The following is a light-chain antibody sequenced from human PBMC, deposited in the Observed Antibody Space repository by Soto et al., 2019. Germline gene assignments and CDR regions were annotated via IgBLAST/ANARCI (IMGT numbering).Light chain of an antibody. CDR2: WAS. V-gene: IGKV4-1*01. CDR3: QQYYDNPLMYT. CDR1: QSVLYSSNNKNY. J-gene: IGKJ2*01. Sequence: DIVMTQSPDSLALSLGERATINCKSSQSVLYSSNNKNYLAWYQQKPGQPPKLLIYWASTRASGVPDRFSGSGSGTDFSHTISSLQAEDVAVYYYQQYYDNPLMYTFGQGTKLEIK.